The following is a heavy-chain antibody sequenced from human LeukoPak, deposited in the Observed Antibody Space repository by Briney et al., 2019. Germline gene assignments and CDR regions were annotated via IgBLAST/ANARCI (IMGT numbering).Heavy chain of an antibody. Sequence: GSSVKVSCKASGYTFISYGISWVRQAPGQGLEWMGWISAYNGNINYAQKLQGRVTMTTDTSTSTAYMELRSLRSDDTAVYYCARVFTYYDFWSGYLNGHYFDYWGQGTLVAVSS. CDR3: ARVFTYYDFWSGYLNGHYFDY. CDR1: GYTFISYG. V-gene: IGHV1-18*01. CDR2: ISAYNGNI. D-gene: IGHD3-3*01. J-gene: IGHJ4*02.